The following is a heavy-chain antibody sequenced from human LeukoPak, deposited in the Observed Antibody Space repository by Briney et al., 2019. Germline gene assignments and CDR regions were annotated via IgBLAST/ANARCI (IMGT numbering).Heavy chain of an antibody. CDR2: INPNSGGT. CDR1: GYTFTGYY. J-gene: IGHJ1*01. D-gene: IGHD6-19*01. CDR3: ARGASSAWVWYFQH. Sequence: GASVKVCCKASGYTFTGYYMHWVRQAPGQGLEWMGWINPNSGGTNYAQKFQGRVTMTRDTSISTAYMELSRLRSDDTAVYYCARGASSAWVWYFQHWGQGTLVTVSS. V-gene: IGHV1-2*02.